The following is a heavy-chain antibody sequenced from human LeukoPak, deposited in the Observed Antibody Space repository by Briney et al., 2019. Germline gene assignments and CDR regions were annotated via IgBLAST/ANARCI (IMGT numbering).Heavy chain of an antibody. CDR2: ISSSGASK. CDR3: ARPQYSSSSTPDY. Sequence: GGSLRLSCAASGFTFGSYAMGWVRQAPGKGLEWVSAISSSGASKYYADSVKGRFTISRDNSKNTLYLQMNSLRAEDTAVYYCARPQYSSSSTPDYWGQGTLVIVSS. V-gene: IGHV3-23*01. D-gene: IGHD6-13*01. J-gene: IGHJ4*02. CDR1: GFTFGSYA.